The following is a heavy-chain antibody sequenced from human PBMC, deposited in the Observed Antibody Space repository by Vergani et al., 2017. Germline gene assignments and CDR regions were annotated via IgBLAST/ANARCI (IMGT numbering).Heavy chain of an antibody. J-gene: IGHJ5*02. CDR1: GGSISSGSYY. Sequence: QVQLQESGPGLVKPSQTLSLTCTVSGGSISSGSYYWSWIRQPAGKGLEWIGRIYTSGSTNYNPSLKSRVTISVDKSKNQFSLKLSSVTAADTAVYYCARDPYIDGYSYGPNWFDPWGQGTLVTVSS. D-gene: IGHD5-18*01. CDR2: IYTSGST. V-gene: IGHV4-61*02. CDR3: ARDPYIDGYSYGPNWFDP.